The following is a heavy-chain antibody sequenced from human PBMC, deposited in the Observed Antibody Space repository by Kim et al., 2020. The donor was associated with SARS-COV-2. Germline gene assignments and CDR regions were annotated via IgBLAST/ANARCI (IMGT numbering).Heavy chain of an antibody. V-gene: IGHV1-69*01. Sequence: YAQEFQGRVIITADESTSTGYMEISSLRSDDTAVYYCARDAGSGSYAYFDNWGQGTQVTVSS. J-gene: IGHJ4*02. CDR3: ARDAGSGSYAYFDN. D-gene: IGHD3-10*01.